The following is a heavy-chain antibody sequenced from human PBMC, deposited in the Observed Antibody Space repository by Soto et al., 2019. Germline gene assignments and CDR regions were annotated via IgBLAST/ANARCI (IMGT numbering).Heavy chain of an antibody. CDR3: ARQGGLGVSWFDP. CDR1: GGSISSSSYY. J-gene: IGHJ5*02. V-gene: IGHV4-39*01. Sequence: QLQLQESGPGLVKPSETLSLTCTVSGGSISSSSYYWGWIRQPPGKGLEWIGSIYYSGSTYYNPSLKSRVTISVDTSKNQFSLKLSSVTAADTAVYYCARQGGLGVSWFDPWGQGTLVTVSS. CDR2: IYYSGST. D-gene: IGHD3-16*01.